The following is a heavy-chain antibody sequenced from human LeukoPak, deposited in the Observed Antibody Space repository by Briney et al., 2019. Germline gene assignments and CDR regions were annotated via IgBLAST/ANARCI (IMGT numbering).Heavy chain of an antibody. CDR3: ARGPYSYGPKNFDY. D-gene: IGHD5-18*01. Sequence: SETLSLTCTVSGGSISSYYWGWIRQPPGKGLEWIGSIYYSGTTYYNPSLNSRVTISEDTSKNQFSLKLSSVTAADTAVYYCARGPYSYGPKNFDYWGQGTLVTVSS. CDR1: GGSISSYY. J-gene: IGHJ4*02. CDR2: IYYSGTT. V-gene: IGHV4-39*01.